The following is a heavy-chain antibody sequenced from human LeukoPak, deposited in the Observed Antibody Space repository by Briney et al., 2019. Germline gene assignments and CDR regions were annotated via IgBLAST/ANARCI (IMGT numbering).Heavy chain of an antibody. D-gene: IGHD2-21*01. CDR3: ARQGFDSGFDY. CDR2: LFSGGDT. CDR1: GFSFRRYY. J-gene: IGHJ4*01. Sequence: GGSLRLSCAASGFSFRRYYMSWVRQAPGKGLQWVSVLFSGGDTYYADSVKDRFSISRDSSRETLFLQMNSLRADDTAVYYCARQGFDSGFDYWGHGTMVTVSS. V-gene: IGHV3-66*04.